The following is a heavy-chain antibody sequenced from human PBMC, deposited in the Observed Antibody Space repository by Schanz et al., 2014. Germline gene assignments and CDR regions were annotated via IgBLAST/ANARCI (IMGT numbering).Heavy chain of an antibody. V-gene: IGHV3-23*04. CDR3: AKIERNED. J-gene: IGHJ4*02. CDR2: ISGGGGTT. D-gene: IGHD1-1*01. CDR1: GFTFRGYA. Sequence: EVQLVESGGGLVQPGGSLRLSCAASGFTFRGYAMSWVRQAPGRGLEWVSAISGGGGTTYYADSVKGRFTISRDNSKNTLYLQMNSLRAEDTAVYFCAKIERNEDWGQGTLVTVSS.